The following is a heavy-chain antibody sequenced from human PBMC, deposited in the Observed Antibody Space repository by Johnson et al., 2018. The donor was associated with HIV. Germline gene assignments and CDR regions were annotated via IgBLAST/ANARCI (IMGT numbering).Heavy chain of an antibody. CDR3: ARLKEGAFDM. CDR2: ISYAGSNK. CDR1: GFTLSSYA. J-gene: IGHJ3*02. V-gene: IGHV3-30-3*01. Sequence: QVQLVESGGGVVQPGRSLRLSCAASGFTLSSYAMHWVRQAPGKGLEWVAVISYAGSNKYYADSVKGRFTISRDNSRNTLYLQMNSLRAQDTALYYCARLKEGAFDMWGQGTMVTVSS.